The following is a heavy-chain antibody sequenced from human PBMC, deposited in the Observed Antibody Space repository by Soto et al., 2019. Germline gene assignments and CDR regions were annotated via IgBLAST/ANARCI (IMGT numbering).Heavy chain of an antibody. V-gene: IGHV5-10-1*01. CDR2: IDPSDSFR. Sequence: PGESLKISCKGSGYNFTSNWISWVRQRPGKGLEWMGRIDPSDSFRDYSPSLQGHVTISADKSISTAYLQWSSLKASDTAIYYCARRTIFGSVSGMDVWGQGTTVTVSS. CDR1: GYNFTSNW. J-gene: IGHJ6*02. D-gene: IGHD3-3*01. CDR3: ARRTIFGSVSGMDV.